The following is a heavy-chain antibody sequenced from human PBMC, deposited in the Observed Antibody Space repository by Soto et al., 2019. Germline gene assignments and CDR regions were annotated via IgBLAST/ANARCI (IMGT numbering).Heavy chain of an antibody. J-gene: IGHJ6*02. V-gene: IGHV4-59*01. Sequence: QEHLQESGPGLVKPSETLSLTCTVSGGSISTYYWSWIRQPPGKGLEWIGYIYFSGSTNYNPSLKSRFTRSVVTSKNQFSLTLGSVIAADTAVYYCARVGILTGYYKGLDVWGQGTTVTVSS. CDR2: IYFSGST. CDR3: ARVGILTGYYKGLDV. D-gene: IGHD3-9*01. CDR1: GGSISTYY.